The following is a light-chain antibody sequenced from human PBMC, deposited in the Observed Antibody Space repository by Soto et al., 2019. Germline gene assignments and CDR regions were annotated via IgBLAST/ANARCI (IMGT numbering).Light chain of an antibody. V-gene: IGKV3-20*01. CDR3: QQYGTSPRS. CDR1: QSVTGSY. CDR2: GAS. Sequence: EIVLTQSPGTLSLSPGDRATLSCRASQSVTGSYLAWYQHKPGQAPSILIYGASSRATGIPNRFSGSGSGTDFTLTISGLEPEDFAGYYCQQYGTSPRSFGQGTKVEIK. J-gene: IGKJ1*01.